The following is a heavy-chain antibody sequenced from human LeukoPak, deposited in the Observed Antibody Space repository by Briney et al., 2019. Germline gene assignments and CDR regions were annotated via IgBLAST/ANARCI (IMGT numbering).Heavy chain of an antibody. CDR1: GFSFSSYG. CDR2: IWYDGSNK. V-gene: IGHV3-33*01. J-gene: IGHJ3*02. Sequence: GRSLRLSCAASGFSFSSYGMHWVRQAPGKGLEWVAVIWYDGSNKYYADSVKGRFTISRDNSKNTLYLQMNSLRAEDTAVYYCAREYSSSWRDAFDIWGQGTMVTVSS. D-gene: IGHD6-13*01. CDR3: AREYSSSWRDAFDI.